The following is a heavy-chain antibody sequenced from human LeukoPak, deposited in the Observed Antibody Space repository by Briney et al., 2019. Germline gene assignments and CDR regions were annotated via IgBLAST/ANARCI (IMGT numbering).Heavy chain of an antibody. CDR1: GFTFSSYW. V-gene: IGHV3-7*04. J-gene: IGHJ3*02. Sequence: GGSLRLPCAASGFTFSSYWMNWVRQAPGKGLEWVANIRQDGGETYYVDSVKGRFTISRDNAKNSLSLQMNSLRAEDTDMYFCARIKYNSNWWEAFDIWGQGTMVTVSS. CDR3: ARIKYNSNWWEAFDI. CDR2: IRQDGGET. D-gene: IGHD6-13*01.